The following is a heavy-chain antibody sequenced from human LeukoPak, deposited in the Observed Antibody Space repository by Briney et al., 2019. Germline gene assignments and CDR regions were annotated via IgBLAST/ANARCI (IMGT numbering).Heavy chain of an antibody. CDR2: IIPIFGTA. CDR3: ARDSDFWSGFNDY. J-gene: IGHJ4*02. V-gene: IGHV1-69*13. D-gene: IGHD3-3*01. CDR1: GGTFSSYA. Sequence: SVNVSCKASGGTFSSYAISWMRQAPGQGLEWMGGIIPIFGTANYAQKFQGRVTITADESTSTAYMELSSLRSEDTAVYYCARDSDFWSGFNDYWGQGTLVTVSS.